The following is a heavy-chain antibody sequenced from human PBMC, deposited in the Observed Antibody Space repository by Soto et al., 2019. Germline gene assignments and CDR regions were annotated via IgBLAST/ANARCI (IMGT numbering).Heavy chain of an antibody. CDR2: MNPGSGQT. J-gene: IGHJ5*02. D-gene: IGHD6-13*01. CDR1: GYTFINFD. V-gene: IGHV1-8*02. CDR3: ARMASAGTLNWFDP. Sequence: ASVKVSCKASGYTFINFDISWVRQAAGQGLEWLGWMNPGSGQTGYASKFQGRVAMTRDASTGTSHLELSSLTSDDTAVYYCARMASAGTLNWFDPWGQGTLVTVS.